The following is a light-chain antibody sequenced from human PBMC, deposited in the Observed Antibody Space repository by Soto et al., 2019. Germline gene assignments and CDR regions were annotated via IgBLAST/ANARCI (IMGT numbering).Light chain of an antibody. J-gene: IGKJ1*01. CDR3: QQYTDWLRT. V-gene: IGKV3-15*01. Sequence: IVMTQSPATLSVSPGERATLSCRASQSVGSSLAWYQQKPGQSPRLLIYGASTRATGIPARFSGSGSGTEFTLTISSLQSEDFAVYYCQQYTDWLRTFGQGTKVDIK. CDR1: QSVGSS. CDR2: GAS.